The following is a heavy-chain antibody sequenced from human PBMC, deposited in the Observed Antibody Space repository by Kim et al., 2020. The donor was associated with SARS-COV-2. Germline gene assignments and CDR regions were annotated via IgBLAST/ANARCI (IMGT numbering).Heavy chain of an antibody. CDR2: INHSGSS. V-gene: IGHV4-34*01. CDR1: GGSFSGYY. J-gene: IGHJ1*01. D-gene: IGHD2-8*01. CDR3: ARDKMLDPHAAIQF. Sequence: SETLSLTCAVYGGSFSGYYWNWIRQSPGKGLEWIGEINHSGSSRYNPSLKSRVTISVDTSKNQFSLKLRSVTAADTAVYYCARDKMLDPHAAIQFWGQGT.